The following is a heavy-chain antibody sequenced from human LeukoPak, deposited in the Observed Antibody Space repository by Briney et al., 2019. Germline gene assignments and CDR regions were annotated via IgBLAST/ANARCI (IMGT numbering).Heavy chain of an antibody. Sequence: GGSLRLSCAASGFTFSSYSMNWVRQAPGKGLEWVSSISSSSSYIYYADSVKGRFTISRDNAKNSPYLQMNSLRAEDTAVYYCARDPGIVVVPAARGAFDIWGQGTMVTVSS. V-gene: IGHV3-21*01. J-gene: IGHJ3*02. CDR1: GFTFSSYS. CDR3: ARDPGIVVVPAARGAFDI. CDR2: ISSSSSYI. D-gene: IGHD2-2*01.